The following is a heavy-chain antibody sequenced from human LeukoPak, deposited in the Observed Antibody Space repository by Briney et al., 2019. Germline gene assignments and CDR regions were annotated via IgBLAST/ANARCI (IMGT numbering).Heavy chain of an antibody. J-gene: IGHJ5*02. CDR2: ISSSSTYT. CDR3: AREGCSGARCYHVDP. Sequence: GGSLRLSCAASGFTFSDYYMSWIRQAPGKGLEWVSYISSSSTYTNYADSVKGRFTTSRDNSSNTLYLQMNSLRAEDTAVYYCAREGCSGARCYHVDPWGQGTLVTVSS. CDR1: GFTFSDYY. D-gene: IGHD2-15*01. V-gene: IGHV3-11*06.